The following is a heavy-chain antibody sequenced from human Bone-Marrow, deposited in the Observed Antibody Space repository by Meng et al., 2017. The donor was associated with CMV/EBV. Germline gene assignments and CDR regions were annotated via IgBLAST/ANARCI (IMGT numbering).Heavy chain of an antibody. CDR2: INPNSGGT. CDR1: GYTFTGYY. Sequence: ASVKVSCKASGYTFTGYYMHWVRQAPGQGLEWMGWINPNSGGTNYAQKFQGRVTMTRDTSISTAYMELSRLRSDDTAVYYCARGAPIVVVEWPYYYYGMDVWGQGTTVTVSS. V-gene: IGHV1-2*02. CDR3: ARGAPIVVVEWPYYYYGMDV. D-gene: IGHD2-15*01. J-gene: IGHJ6*02.